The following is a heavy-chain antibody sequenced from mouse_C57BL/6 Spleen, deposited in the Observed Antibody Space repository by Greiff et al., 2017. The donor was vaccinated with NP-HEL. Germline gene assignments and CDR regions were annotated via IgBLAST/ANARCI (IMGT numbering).Heavy chain of an antibody. Sequence: EVKLQESGPGLVKPSQSLSLTCSVTGYSITSGYYWNWIRQFPGNKLEWMGYISYDGSNNYNPSLKNRISITRDTSKNQFFLKLNSVTTEDTATYYCARRGTVVARSYAMDYWGQGTSVTVSS. CDR2: ISYDGSN. CDR3: ARRGTVVARSYAMDY. D-gene: IGHD1-1*01. V-gene: IGHV3-6*01. CDR1: GYSITSGYY. J-gene: IGHJ4*01.